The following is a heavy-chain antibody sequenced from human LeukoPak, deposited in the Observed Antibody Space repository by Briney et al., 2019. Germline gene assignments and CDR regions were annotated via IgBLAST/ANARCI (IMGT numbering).Heavy chain of an antibody. CDR2: INHSGST. CDR1: GGSFSGYY. Sequence: SSETLSLTCAGYGGSFSGYYWSWIRQPPGKGLEWIGEINHSGSTNSNPSLKSRVTISLDTSKNQFSLKLSSVTAADTAVYYCATSGSFFTMIRGVRRGVDYWGQGNLVTVSS. J-gene: IGHJ4*02. CDR3: ATSGSFFTMIRGVRRGVDY. V-gene: IGHV4-34*01. D-gene: IGHD3-10*01.